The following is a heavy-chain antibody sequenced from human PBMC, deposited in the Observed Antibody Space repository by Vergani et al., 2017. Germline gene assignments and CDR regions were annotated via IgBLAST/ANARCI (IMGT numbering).Heavy chain of an antibody. Sequence: EVQLLESGGGLVQPGGSLRLSCAASGFTFDDYAMHWVRQAPGKGLEWVSLISGDGGSTYYADSVKGRFTITRDNSKNSLYLQMNSLRTEETALYYCAKAADSSGYGIDYWGQGTTVTVSS. V-gene: IGHV3-43*02. J-gene: IGHJ4*03. CDR2: ISGDGGST. D-gene: IGHD3-22*01. CDR3: AKAADSSGYGIDY. CDR1: GFTFDDYA.